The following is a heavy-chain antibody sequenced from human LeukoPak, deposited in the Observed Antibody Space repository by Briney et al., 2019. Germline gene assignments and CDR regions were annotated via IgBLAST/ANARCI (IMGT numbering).Heavy chain of an antibody. V-gene: IGHV3-43*02. D-gene: IGHD3-22*01. Sequence: GGSLRLSCAASGFTFDDYAMHWVRQAPGKGLEWVSLISGDGGSTYYADSVKGRFTIPRDNSKSSLYLQMTRLSTADTALSYCAKGAYYYDSSGHFAYWGQGTLVTVSS. CDR1: GFTFDDYA. CDR3: AKGAYYYDSSGHFAY. J-gene: IGHJ4*02. CDR2: ISGDGGST.